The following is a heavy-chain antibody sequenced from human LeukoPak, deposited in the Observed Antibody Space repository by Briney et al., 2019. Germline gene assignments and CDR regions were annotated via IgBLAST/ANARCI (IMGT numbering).Heavy chain of an antibody. CDR2: IYYSGST. Sequence: SETLSLTCTVSGGSISSYYWSWIRQPPGKGLEWIGYIYYSGSTNYNPSLKSRVTISVDTSKNQFSLKLSSVTAADTAVYYCASSNGSWYPFAYYYYMDVWGKGTTVTVSS. V-gene: IGHV4-59*08. D-gene: IGHD6-13*01. J-gene: IGHJ6*03. CDR3: ASSNGSWYPFAYYYYMDV. CDR1: GGSISSYY.